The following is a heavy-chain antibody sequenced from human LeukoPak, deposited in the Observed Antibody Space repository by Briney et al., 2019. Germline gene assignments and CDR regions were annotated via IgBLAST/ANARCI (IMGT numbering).Heavy chain of an antibody. CDR1: GGTFSSYA. CDR2: IIPIFGTA. J-gene: IGHJ3*02. CDR3: ARTVAGTLLGAFDI. Sequence: GASVTVSCKASGGTFSSYAISWVRQAPGQGLEWMGGIIPIFGTANYAQKFQGRVTITADKSTSTAYMELSSLRSEDTAVYYCARTVAGTLLGAFDIWGQGTMVTVSS. D-gene: IGHD6-19*01. V-gene: IGHV1-69*06.